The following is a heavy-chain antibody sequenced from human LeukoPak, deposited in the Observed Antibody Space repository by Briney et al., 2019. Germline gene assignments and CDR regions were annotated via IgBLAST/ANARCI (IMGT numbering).Heavy chain of an antibody. D-gene: IGHD6-19*01. CDR2: IYYSGSI. CDR3: ASSKVAVAERKPALWFDP. Sequence: PSETLSLTCTVSGGSIRSYYWNWIRQPPGKGLEWIGYIYYSGSINYNPSLKSRVTISVDTSKNQFPLKLSSVTAADTAVYFCASSKVAVAERKPALWFDPWGQGTLVTVSS. V-gene: IGHV4-59*01. CDR1: GGSIRSYY. J-gene: IGHJ5*02.